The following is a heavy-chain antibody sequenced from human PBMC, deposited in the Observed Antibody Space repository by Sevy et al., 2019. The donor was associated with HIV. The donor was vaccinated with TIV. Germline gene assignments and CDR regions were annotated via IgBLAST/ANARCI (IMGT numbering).Heavy chain of an antibody. J-gene: IGHJ4*02. V-gene: IGHV1-46*01. CDR3: AREYYYDSSGRNFDY. CDR2: INPGGGST. CDR1: GYTFTSYY. Sequence: ASVKVSCKASGYTFTSYYMHWVRQAPGQGLEWMGIINPGGGSTSYAQKFQGRVTMTRDTSTSTVYMELGSLGSEDTAVYYCAREYYYDSSGRNFDYWGQGTLVTVSS. D-gene: IGHD3-22*01.